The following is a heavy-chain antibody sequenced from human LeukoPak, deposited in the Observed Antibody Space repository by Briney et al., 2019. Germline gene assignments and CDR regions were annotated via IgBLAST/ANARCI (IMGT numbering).Heavy chain of an antibody. CDR3: AREECSIGVCYPSGY. CDR2: ISTYNANT. Sequence: ASVKISCKASGYSFTSYGISWVRQAPGQGLEWMGWISTYNANTNYALKLQGRVTLTTDTSPSTAYMELKSLRSDDTAVYYCAREECSIGVCYPSGYWGQGTLVTVSS. CDR1: GYSFTSYG. V-gene: IGHV1-18*01. D-gene: IGHD2-8*01. J-gene: IGHJ4*02.